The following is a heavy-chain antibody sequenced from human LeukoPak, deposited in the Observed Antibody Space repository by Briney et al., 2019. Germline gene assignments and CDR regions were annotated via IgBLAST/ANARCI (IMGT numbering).Heavy chain of an antibody. D-gene: IGHD4-17*01. CDR3: ARDTGTGDYVFDY. CDR1: GYTFSAHF. CDR2: INTKSGGT. J-gene: IGHJ4*02. V-gene: IGHV1-2*02. Sequence: ASVKVSCKTSGYTFSAHFIHWVRQAPGQGPEWMGWINTKSGGTRYAQKFQGRVTVTRDTSISTADMELTSLTSDDTAVYYCARDTGTGDYVFDYRGKGTLVTVSS.